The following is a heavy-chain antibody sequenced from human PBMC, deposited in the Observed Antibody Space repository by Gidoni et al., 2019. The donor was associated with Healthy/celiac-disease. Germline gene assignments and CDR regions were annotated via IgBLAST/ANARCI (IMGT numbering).Heavy chain of an antibody. CDR1: GFTFSSYA. J-gene: IGHJ6*02. V-gene: IGHV3-23*01. Sequence: VQLLVSGGGLVQSGGSLTLACAAPGFTFSSYAMRWVRQAPGKGLAWVSASSGSGGSAYYADSVKGRCTISRDNSKNTRSLQMNSLRAEDTDVYYCAKFGCSGTCEYYGMDVWGQGTTVTVSS. D-gene: IGHD2-15*01. CDR3: AKFGCSGTCEYYGMDV. CDR2: SSGSGGSA.